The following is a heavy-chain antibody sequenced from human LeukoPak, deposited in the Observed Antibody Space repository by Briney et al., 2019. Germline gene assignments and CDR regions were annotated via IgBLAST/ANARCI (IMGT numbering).Heavy chain of an antibody. CDR2: ISPDGSST. CDR1: GFTFSSYW. Sequence: GGSLRLSCAASGFTFSSYWMDWVRQAPGKGLVWVSRISPDGSSTRYADSVKGRFTISRDNAKNTLYLQMNSLTAEDTAVYYCARDPNIPVEMATMPDYWGQGTLVTVSS. D-gene: IGHD5-24*01. J-gene: IGHJ4*02. CDR3: ARDPNIPVEMATMPDY. V-gene: IGHV3-74*01.